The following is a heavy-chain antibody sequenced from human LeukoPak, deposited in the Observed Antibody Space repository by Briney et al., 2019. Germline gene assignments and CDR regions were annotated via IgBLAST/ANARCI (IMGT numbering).Heavy chain of an antibody. V-gene: IGHV3-53*01. Sequence: QAGGSLRLSCAVSGFIVSSYHMNWVRQAPGKGLECVTVIYGGDSTFYADSVKGRFTISRDNSKKTLFLQMNSVTADDTAVFYCKVTDTDSFDYGGQGILVTVSS. CDR3: KVTDTDSFDY. J-gene: IGHJ4*02. CDR1: GFIVSSYH. CDR2: IYGGDST. D-gene: IGHD2-21*02.